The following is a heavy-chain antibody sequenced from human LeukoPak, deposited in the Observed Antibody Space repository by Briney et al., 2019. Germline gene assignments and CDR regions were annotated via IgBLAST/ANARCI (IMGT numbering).Heavy chain of an antibody. CDR1: GYTFTNYG. CDR3: ARSTPMAPSDY. D-gene: IGHD5-18*01. CDR2: ISAYNADT. J-gene: IGHJ4*02. V-gene: IGHV1-18*01. Sequence: ASVKVSCKTSGYTFTNYGINWVRQAPGQGLEWMGWISAYNADTNYAQTLQGRVTMTTDTSTRTAYMELRGLRSDDTAVYFCARSTPMAPSDYWGQGTLVTVSS.